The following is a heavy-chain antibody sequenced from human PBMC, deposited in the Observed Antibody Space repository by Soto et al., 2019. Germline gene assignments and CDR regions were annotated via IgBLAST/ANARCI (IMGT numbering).Heavy chain of an antibody. CDR2: IQACGRT. CDR3: GRGGKVIIPTATAFDY. V-gene: IGHV4-4*07. Sequence: SETLSLTCTLSGRSISTYYWSWVRQPAGKGLGWVGRIQACGRTNYNPSPKSRATILVATPRTQLSLKLASVTAAATPDYYCGRGGKVIIPTATAFDYWGQGTLVTVSS. J-gene: IGHJ4*02. CDR1: GRSISTYY. D-gene: IGHD2-2*01.